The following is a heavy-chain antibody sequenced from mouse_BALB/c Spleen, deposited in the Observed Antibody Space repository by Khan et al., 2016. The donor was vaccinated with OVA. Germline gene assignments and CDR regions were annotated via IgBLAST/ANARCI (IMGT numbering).Heavy chain of an antibody. CDR3: ARGYFGNYEFAY. CDR1: GYTFTSYW. Sequence: VQLQESGAELVKPGASVKLSCKTSGYTFTSYWIQWVKQRPGQGLGWIGQIFPGTGTTYYNENFKGKATLTIDTSSTTAYMQLSSLTSDDSAVYFCARGYFGNYEFAYWGQGTLVTVSA. CDR2: IFPGTGTT. J-gene: IGHJ3*01. V-gene: IGHV1S132*01. D-gene: IGHD2-1*01.